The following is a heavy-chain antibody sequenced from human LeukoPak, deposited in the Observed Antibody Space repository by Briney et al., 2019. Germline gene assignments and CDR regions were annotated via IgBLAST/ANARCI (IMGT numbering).Heavy chain of an antibody. J-gene: IGHJ4*02. D-gene: IGHD6-19*01. CDR2: GVYSGGT. V-gene: IGHV4-39*07. CDR3: ARERGEEYSSGWYKTNFFDT. CDR1: SDFFSSVTDY. Sequence: SETLSLTCTVSSDFFSSVTDYWAWIRQPPGKGLEWIASGVYSGGTYYNPSLESRVAISADMSKNQISLKLSSVTAADTALYYCARERGEEYSSGWYKTNFFDTWGQGTRVTVSS.